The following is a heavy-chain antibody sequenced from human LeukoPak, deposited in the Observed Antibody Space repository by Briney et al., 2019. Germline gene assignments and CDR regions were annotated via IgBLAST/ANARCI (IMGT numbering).Heavy chain of an antibody. D-gene: IGHD3-16*01. Sequence: PGGSLRLSCEASGSGFTFGNFALSWVRQAPGKGLEWVSGISGSGYHTSYADSVKGRFTISRDNSKHTLYIQKNSLRAEDTAVYYCAKDGSWGDYYFYFYMDVWGKGTTVTVSS. V-gene: IGHV3-23*01. J-gene: IGHJ6*03. CDR3: AKDGSWGDYYFYFYMDV. CDR1: GSGFTFGNFA. CDR2: ISGSGYHT.